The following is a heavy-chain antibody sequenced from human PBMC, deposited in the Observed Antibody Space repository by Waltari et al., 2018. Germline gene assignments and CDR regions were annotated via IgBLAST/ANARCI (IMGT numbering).Heavy chain of an antibody. Sequence: QLQLQGSGPGLVKPSETLSLTCTVSGGSSSRSSYHWGWTRRPPGKGLEWIGSIYYSGSTYYNPSLKSRVTISVDTSKNQFSLKLSSVTAADTAVYYCARDHIDILTGYYSAFDIWGQGTMVTVSS. CDR2: IYYSGST. CDR1: GGSSSRSSYH. CDR3: ARDHIDILTGYYSAFDI. D-gene: IGHD3-9*01. V-gene: IGHV4-39*07. J-gene: IGHJ3*02.